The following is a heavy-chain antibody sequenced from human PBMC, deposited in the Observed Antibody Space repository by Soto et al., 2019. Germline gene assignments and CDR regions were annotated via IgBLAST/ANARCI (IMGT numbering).Heavy chain of an antibody. Sequence: LRVSCGALEVTFINYAMSRVRQAPGKGLEWVSAISGSGGSTYYADSVKGRFTISRDNSKNTLYLQMNSLRAEDTSVYYCYQQPYYITAWDYWGQGTLVTVS. CDR3: YQQPYYITAWDY. CDR1: EVTFINYA. V-gene: IGHV3-23*01. J-gene: IGHJ4*02. CDR2: ISGSGGST. D-gene: IGHD1-26*01.